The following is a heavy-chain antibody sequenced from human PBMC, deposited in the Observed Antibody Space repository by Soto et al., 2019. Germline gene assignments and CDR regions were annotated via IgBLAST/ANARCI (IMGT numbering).Heavy chain of an antibody. D-gene: IGHD3-10*01. CDR1: GFTFSSYS. V-gene: IGHV3-21*01. Sequence: GGSLRLSCAASGFTFSSYSMNWVRQAPGKGLEWVSSISSSSSYIYYADSVKGRFTISRDNAKNSLYLQMNSLRAEDTAVYYCARATRFPGAFDIWGQGTMVTVSS. CDR3: ARATRFPGAFDI. CDR2: ISSSSSYI. J-gene: IGHJ3*02.